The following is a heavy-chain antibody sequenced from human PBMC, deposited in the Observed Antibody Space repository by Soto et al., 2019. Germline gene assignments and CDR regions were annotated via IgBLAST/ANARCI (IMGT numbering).Heavy chain of an antibody. J-gene: IGHJ5*02. Sequence: SETLSLTCTVSGGSVRDGSYYWAWLRQPPGKGLEWIGHIYHSGSTIYNPSLKSRVTISIDTSKSQFSLNLNSMTAADTAVYYCAGYNWDYYFDPWGQGTLVTVSS. D-gene: IGHD1-7*01. CDR2: IYHSGST. V-gene: IGHV4-61*01. CDR1: GGSVRDGSYY. CDR3: AGYNWDYYFDP.